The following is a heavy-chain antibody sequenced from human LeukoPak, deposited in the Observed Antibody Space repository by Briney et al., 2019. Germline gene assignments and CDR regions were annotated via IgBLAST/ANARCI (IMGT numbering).Heavy chain of an antibody. CDR2: INPNSGGT. J-gene: IGHJ4*02. V-gene: IGHV1-2*02. D-gene: IGHD6-13*01. CDR3: ASSRFGIAAAAPKGGVDY. Sequence: ASVKVSCKASGYTFTGYYMHWVRQAPGQGLEWMGWINPNSGGTNYAQKFQGRVTMTRDTSISTAYMELSRLGSDDTAVYYCASSRFGIAAAAPKGGVDYWGQGTLVTVSS. CDR1: GYTFTGYY.